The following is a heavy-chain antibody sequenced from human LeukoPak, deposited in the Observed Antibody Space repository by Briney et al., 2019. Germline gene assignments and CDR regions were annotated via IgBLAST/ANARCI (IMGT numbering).Heavy chain of an antibody. CDR2: ISSSGYTI. CDR1: GSSFSGYE. V-gene: IGHV3-48*03. CDR3: AREGGANGGMAYYGMDV. D-gene: IGHD2-8*01. J-gene: IGHJ6*02. Sequence: LPGGSLRLSCTASGSSFSGYEMNWVRQAPGKGLEWVSYISSSGYTIYYADSVKGRFTISRDNAKNSLYLQMKSLRAEDTAVYYCAREGGANGGMAYYGMDVWGQGTTVTVSS.